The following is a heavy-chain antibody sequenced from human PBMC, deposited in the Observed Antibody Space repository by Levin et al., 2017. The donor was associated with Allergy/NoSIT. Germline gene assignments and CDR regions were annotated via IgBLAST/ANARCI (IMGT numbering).Heavy chain of an antibody. CDR2: ISSGGTIT. J-gene: IGHJ6*02. Sequence: PGESLKISCEVSGFNFRDYYMSWIRQAPGKGLEWVSFISSGGTITYYADSVKGRFAISRDNAKNSVFLQMNSLRADDTAVYYCARHGEWLVGDSYQYGMDVWGQGTTVTVSS. CDR1: GFNFRDYY. D-gene: IGHD6-19*01. V-gene: IGHV3-11*01. CDR3: ARHGEWLVGDSYQYGMDV.